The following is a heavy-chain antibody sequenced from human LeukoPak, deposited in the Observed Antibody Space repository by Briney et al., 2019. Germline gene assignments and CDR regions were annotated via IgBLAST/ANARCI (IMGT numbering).Heavy chain of an antibody. CDR1: GYTFSNYG. D-gene: IGHD1-14*01. J-gene: IGHJ3*02. V-gene: IGHV1-18*01. CDR3: ARGGHYRASPLAFDI. CDR2: ISAYNGNT. Sequence: ASVKVSCKASGYTFSNYGINWVRQAPGQGLEWMGWISAYNGNTKYAQKLQGRVTMTTDTSTRTAYMELRSLRSDDTAVYYCARGGHYRASPLAFDIWGQGTMVTVSS.